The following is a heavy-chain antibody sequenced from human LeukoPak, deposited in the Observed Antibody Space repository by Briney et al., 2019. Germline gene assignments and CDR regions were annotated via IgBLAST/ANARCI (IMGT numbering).Heavy chain of an antibody. CDR1: GFIFDSYG. V-gene: IGHV3-48*01. D-gene: IGHD1-26*01. CDR2: ISAGSSNT. J-gene: IGHJ4*02. Sequence: GGSLRLSCSASGFIFDSYGMNWVRQAPGSGLQWVAYISAGSSNTFYADSVKGRFTISRDDADNFLHLQMNSLSAEDTAVYHCARSAVQANTPFYFDFWGQGALVTVSS. CDR3: ARSAVQANTPFYFDF.